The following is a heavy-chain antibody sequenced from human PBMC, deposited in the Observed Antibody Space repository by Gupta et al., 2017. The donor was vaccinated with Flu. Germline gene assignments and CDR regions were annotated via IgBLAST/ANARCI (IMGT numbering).Heavy chain of an antibody. D-gene: IGHD6-13*01. V-gene: IGHV3-23*01. Sequence: EVQLLASGGGLVRPGGSLRLSCAASGFTFTNYGVSWVRQAPGKGLEWVSFISGSGLSTYYADSVKGRFTISRDNSKSTLYLQMNSRTADDTARYYCAKGGRGVASAGILDAGGQGTLVTVSS. CDR2: ISGSGLST. CDR1: GFTFTNYG. CDR3: AKGGRGVASAGILDA. J-gene: IGHJ5*02.